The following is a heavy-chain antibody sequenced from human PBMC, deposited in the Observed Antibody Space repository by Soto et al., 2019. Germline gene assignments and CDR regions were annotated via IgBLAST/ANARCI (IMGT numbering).Heavy chain of an antibody. V-gene: IGHV4-31*02. CDR2: IYYSGDT. CDR3: ARGAALRVVVEGDAPDNYYLDY. D-gene: IGHD3-22*01. J-gene: IGHJ4*02. Sequence: IRHHPGKGLEFIGYIYYSGDTYYNPSLRSRVIISLDTSKNQFSLRLNSVTAADTAMYYCARGAALRVVVEGDAPDNYYLDYWSQGTLVTVSP.